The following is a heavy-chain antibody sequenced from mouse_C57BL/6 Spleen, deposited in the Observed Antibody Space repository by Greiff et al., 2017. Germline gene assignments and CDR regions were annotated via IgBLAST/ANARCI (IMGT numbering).Heavy chain of an antibody. V-gene: IGHV1-52*01. J-gene: IGHJ3*01. Sequence: QVQLKQPGAELVRPGSSVKLSCKASGYTFTSYWMHWVKQRPIQGLEWIGNIDPSDSETHYNQKFKDKATLTVDKSSSTAYMQLSSLTSEDSAVYYCARSELTGTGSWFAYWGQGTLVTVSA. CDR3: ARSELTGTGSWFAY. CDR1: GYTFTSYW. CDR2: IDPSDSET. D-gene: IGHD4-1*01.